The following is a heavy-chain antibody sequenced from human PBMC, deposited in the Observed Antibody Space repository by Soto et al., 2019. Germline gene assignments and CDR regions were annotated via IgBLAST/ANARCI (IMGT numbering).Heavy chain of an antibody. D-gene: IGHD3-3*01. CDR1: GYTFTSYG. CDR2: ISAYKGNT. J-gene: IGHJ6*02. CDR3: ARDRAFWSGYYPNMIDYYYGMDV. V-gene: IGHV1-18*04. Sequence: QVQLVQSGAEVKKPGASVKVSCKASGYTFTSYGISWVRQAPGQGLEWMGWISAYKGNTNYAQKLQGRVTMTTDTSTSTAYMELRSLRSDDTAVYYCARDRAFWSGYYPNMIDYYYGMDVWGQGTTVTVSS.